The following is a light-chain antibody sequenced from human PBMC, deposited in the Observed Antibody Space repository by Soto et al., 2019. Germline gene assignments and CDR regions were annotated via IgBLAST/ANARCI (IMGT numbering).Light chain of an antibody. V-gene: IGLV2-8*01. CDR2: EVS. CDR3: SSYAGSKNLL. J-gene: IGLJ3*02. CDR1: SSDVVGYNY. Sequence: QSALTQPPSASGSPGQSVTISCTGSSSDVVGYNYVSWYQQHPGKAPKLMIYEVSKWPSGVPDRFSGSKSGNTASLTVSGLQAEDEADYYCSSYAGSKNLLFGGGTKLTVL.